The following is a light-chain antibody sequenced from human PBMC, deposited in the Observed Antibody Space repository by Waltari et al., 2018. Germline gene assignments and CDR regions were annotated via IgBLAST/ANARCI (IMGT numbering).Light chain of an antibody. Sequence: QSVLTQPPSASGTPGQKVNISCSGSSSKIGSNYVYWYQHFPGTAPKLLIHRNNQLPPGVPYRFSGSKSGTSAYLAIRGLRAEDEAEYYCATWHYSRSGVFGGGTKVTVL. CDR1: SSKIGSNY. J-gene: IGLJ2*01. CDR2: RNN. V-gene: IGLV1-47*01. CDR3: ATWHYSRSGV.